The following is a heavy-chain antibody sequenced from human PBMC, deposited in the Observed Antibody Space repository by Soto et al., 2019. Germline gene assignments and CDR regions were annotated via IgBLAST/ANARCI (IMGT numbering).Heavy chain of an antibody. CDR3: VKEWISNYNEYVDY. Sequence: VQLVESGGGLVKPGGSLRLSCAASGFIFATHTINWVRQAPGKGLEWVSSITGSGIYTRYADSVKGRFTISRDNAKASLFLQMNSLGAEDTAVYYCVKEWISNYNEYVDYWGQGTLVTVSS. CDR1: GFIFATHT. D-gene: IGHD4-4*01. CDR2: ITGSGIYT. J-gene: IGHJ4*02. V-gene: IGHV3-21*02.